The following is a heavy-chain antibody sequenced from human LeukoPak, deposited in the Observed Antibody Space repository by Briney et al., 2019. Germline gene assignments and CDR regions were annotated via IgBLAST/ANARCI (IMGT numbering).Heavy chain of an antibody. CDR1: GGSISSYY. V-gene: IGHV4-59*01. CDR3: ARSHMRDSSGYFP. Sequence: SETLSLTCTVSGGSISSYYWSWIRQPPGKGLEWIGYIYYSGSTNYNPSLKSRVTISVDTSKNQFSLKLSSVTAADTAVYYRARSHMRDSSGYFPWGQGTLVTVSS. CDR2: IYYSGST. D-gene: IGHD3-22*01. J-gene: IGHJ5*02.